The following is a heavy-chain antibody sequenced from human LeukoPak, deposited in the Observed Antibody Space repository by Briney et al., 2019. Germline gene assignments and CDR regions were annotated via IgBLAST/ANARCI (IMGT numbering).Heavy chain of an antibody. V-gene: IGHV3-7*05. CDR3: ARDGTSIVGSLDY. CDR2: IKQDGSEK. Sequence: GGSLRLSCAASGFTFRDYWMNWVRQAPGKGLEWVASIKQDGSEKYYVDSVKGRFTISRDNARNSLYLQMNSLRAEDTAVYYCARDGTSIVGSLDYWGQGTLVTVSS. D-gene: IGHD1-26*01. CDR1: GFTFRDYW. J-gene: IGHJ4*02.